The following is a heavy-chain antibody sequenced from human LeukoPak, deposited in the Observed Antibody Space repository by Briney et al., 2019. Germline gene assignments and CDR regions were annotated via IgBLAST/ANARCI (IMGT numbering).Heavy chain of an antibody. CDR1: GFSFSSFW. CDR2: ISSDGSST. D-gene: IGHD3-22*01. CDR3: AKTYYYDSSSFIYFDS. V-gene: IGHV3-74*01. Sequence: PGGSLRLPCAASGFSFSSFWMHWVRQVPGKGLVWVSRISSDGSSTNYADSVKGRFTISRDNAKNTLYLQMNSLRAEDTAVYYCAKTYYYDSSSFIYFDSWGQGTLVTVSS. J-gene: IGHJ4*02.